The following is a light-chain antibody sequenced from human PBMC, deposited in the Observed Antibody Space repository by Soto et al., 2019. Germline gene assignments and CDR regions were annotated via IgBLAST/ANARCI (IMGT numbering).Light chain of an antibody. V-gene: IGLV2-14*01. CDR2: AVT. J-gene: IGLJ1*01. CDR3: SSYTSSSTL. Sequence: QSVLTQPASVSGSPGQSITISCTGTSSDVGGYNYVSWYQQHPGKAPKLMIYAVTDRPSGVSSRFSGSKSGNTASLTISGLQAEDDADYYGSSYTSSSTLFGTGTKLTVL. CDR1: SSDVGGYNY.